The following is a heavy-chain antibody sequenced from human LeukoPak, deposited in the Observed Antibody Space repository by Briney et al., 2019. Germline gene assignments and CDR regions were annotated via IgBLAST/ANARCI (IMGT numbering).Heavy chain of an antibody. CDR1: GFTVSSNY. CDR3: ARESRPLTRTLFDY. Sequence: PGGSLRLSCAASGFTVSSNYMSWVRQAPGKGLEWVSSISSSSSYIYYADSVKGRFTISRGNAKNSLYLQMNSLRAEDTAVYYCARESRPLTRTLFDYWGQGTLVTVSS. CDR2: ISSSSSYI. J-gene: IGHJ4*02. V-gene: IGHV3-21*01.